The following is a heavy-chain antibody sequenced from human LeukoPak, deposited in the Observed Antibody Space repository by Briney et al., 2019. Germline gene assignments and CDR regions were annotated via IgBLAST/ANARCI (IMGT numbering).Heavy chain of an antibody. D-gene: IGHD5-18*01. Sequence: GGSLRLSCAASGFTFSSYAMHGVRQAPGKGLEWVAVISYDGSNKYYADSVKGRFTISRDNSKNTLYLQMNSLRAEDTAVYYCARDLQDTAMVIDYWGQGTLVTVSS. V-gene: IGHV3-30*04. J-gene: IGHJ4*02. CDR2: ISYDGSNK. CDR3: ARDLQDTAMVIDY. CDR1: GFTFSSYA.